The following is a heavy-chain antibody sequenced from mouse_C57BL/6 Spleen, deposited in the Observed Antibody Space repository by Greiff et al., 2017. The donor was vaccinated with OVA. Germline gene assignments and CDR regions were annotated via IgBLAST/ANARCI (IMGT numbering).Heavy chain of an antibody. J-gene: IGHJ3*01. D-gene: IGHD2-5*01. CDR2: INPGSGGT. Sequence: QVQLKQSGAELVRPGTSVKVSCKASGYAFPNYLIEWVKQRPGQGLEWIGVINPGSGGTNYNEKFKGKATLTADKSSSTAYMQLSSLTSEDSAVYFCARGDSNYAWFAYWGQGTLVTVSA. CDR1: GYAFPNYL. V-gene: IGHV1-54*01. CDR3: ARGDSNYAWFAY.